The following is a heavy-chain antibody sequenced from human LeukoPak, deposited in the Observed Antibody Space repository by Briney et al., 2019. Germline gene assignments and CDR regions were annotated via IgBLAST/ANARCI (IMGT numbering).Heavy chain of an antibody. J-gene: IGHJ4*02. CDR1: GFTFSSYA. Sequence: GGSLRLSCAASGFTFSSYAMSWVRPAPGKGLEWVSAISGSGGSTYYADSVKGRFTISRDNSKDTLYLQMNSLRAEDTAVYYCAKDPSLRYFDWLSFNFDCWGQGTLVTVSS. V-gene: IGHV3-23*01. CDR3: AKDPSLRYFDWLSFNFDC. D-gene: IGHD3-9*01. CDR2: ISGSGGST.